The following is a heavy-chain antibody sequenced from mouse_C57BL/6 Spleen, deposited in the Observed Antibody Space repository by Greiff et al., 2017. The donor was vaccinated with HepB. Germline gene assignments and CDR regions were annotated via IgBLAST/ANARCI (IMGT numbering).Heavy chain of an antibody. V-gene: IGHV1-26*01. Sequence: VQLQQSGPELVKPGASVKISCKASGYTFTDYYMNWVKQSHGKSLEWIGDINPNNGGTSYNQKFKGKATLTVDKSSSTAYMELRSLTSEDSAVYYCARSHSRKFAYWGQGTLVTVSA. J-gene: IGHJ3*01. CDR1: GYTFTDYY. CDR2: INPNNGGT. CDR3: ARSHSRKFAY.